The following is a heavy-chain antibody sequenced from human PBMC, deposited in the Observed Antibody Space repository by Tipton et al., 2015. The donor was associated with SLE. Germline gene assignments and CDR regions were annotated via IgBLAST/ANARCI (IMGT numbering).Heavy chain of an antibody. Sequence: TLSLTCTVSGGPIRTYYWSWIRQPPGKGLEWIGYIYYSGNTYYNPSLKTRVTISVDTSKNQFSLKLTSVTAADTAMYYCARGDYGDYGSWGQGTLVTVSS. V-gene: IGHV4-59*01. CDR1: GGPIRTYY. J-gene: IGHJ5*02. D-gene: IGHD4-17*01. CDR2: IYYSGNT. CDR3: ARGDYGDYGS.